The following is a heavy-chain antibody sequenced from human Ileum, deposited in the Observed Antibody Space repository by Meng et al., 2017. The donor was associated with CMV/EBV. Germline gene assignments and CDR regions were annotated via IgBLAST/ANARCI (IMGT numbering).Heavy chain of an antibody. Sequence: GQLLDSGGGLVQPGGSLRPSCAASGYTFSDHAVNWVRQAPGKGLEWVSSITNSGDSKYYADFVKGRFTISRDNSKNTMYLQMSSLRAEDTALYFCAKGGRPTGFDPWGQGTLVTVSS. CDR1: GYTFSDHA. V-gene: IGHV3-23*01. CDR3: AKGGRPTGFDP. CDR2: ITNSGDSK. J-gene: IGHJ5*02. D-gene: IGHD4-17*01.